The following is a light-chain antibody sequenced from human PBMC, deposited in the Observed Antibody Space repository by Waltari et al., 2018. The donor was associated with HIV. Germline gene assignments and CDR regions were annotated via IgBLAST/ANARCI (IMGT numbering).Light chain of an antibody. J-gene: IGLJ3*02. CDR2: RNN. CDR1: SSNIGSNY. CDR3: AAWDDSLSGWV. Sequence: QSMLTQPPSASGTPGQRVTIPCSGSSSNIGSNYVYWYQQLPGTAPKLLIYRNNQRPSGVPDRFSGSKSGTSASLAISGLRSEDEADYYCAAWDDSLSGWVFGGGTKLTVL. V-gene: IGLV1-47*01.